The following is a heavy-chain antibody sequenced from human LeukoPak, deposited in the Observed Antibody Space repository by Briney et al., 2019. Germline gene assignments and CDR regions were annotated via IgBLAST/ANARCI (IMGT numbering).Heavy chain of an antibody. D-gene: IGHD2-15*01. CDR2: FDPEDGET. V-gene: IGHV1-24*01. J-gene: IGHJ4*02. CDR3: ARDYVVVVAATPGY. CDR1: GYTLTELS. Sequence: GASVKVSCKVSGYTLTELSMHWVRQAPGKGLEWMGGFDPEDGETIYAQKFQGRVTMTRDTSISTAYMELSRLRSDDTAVYYCARDYVVVVAATPGYWGQGTLVTVSS.